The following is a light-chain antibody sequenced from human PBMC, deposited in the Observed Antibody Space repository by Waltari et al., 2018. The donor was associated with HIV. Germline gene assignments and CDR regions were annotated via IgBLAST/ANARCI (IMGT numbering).Light chain of an antibody. CDR2: DAS. J-gene: IGKJ4*01. CDR1: HDTSFS. V-gene: IGKV1-33*01. CDR3: QQYRSLPIT. Sequence: DIQMTQPPSSLSASVAHRVTITCQASHDTSFSLNWDQQQPGKAPKLLIYDASKLERGVPSRFTGSGSGTHFNFTITSLQAEDIATYYCQQYRSLPITFGGGTKVEI.